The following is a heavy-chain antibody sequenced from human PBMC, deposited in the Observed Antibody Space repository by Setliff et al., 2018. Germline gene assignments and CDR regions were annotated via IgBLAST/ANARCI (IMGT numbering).Heavy chain of an antibody. J-gene: IGHJ6*03. D-gene: IGHD4-4*01. CDR3: ARGVTRPIYYYYYYMDV. V-gene: IGHV4-39*01. CDR2: XXXXXXX. Sequence: PSETLSLTCAVSGGSFSSSSYYWGWIRQPPGKGLECIGXXXXXXXXXXXXXXXXXXXISXXXXKNQFSLKLSSVTAADTAVYYCARGVTRPIYYYYYYMDVWGKGTTVTVSS. CDR1: GGSFSSSSYY.